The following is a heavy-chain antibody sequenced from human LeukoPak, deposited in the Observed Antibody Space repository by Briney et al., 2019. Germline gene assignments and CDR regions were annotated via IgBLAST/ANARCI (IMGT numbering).Heavy chain of an antibody. CDR3: ARAPVAVAGTSWWFDP. J-gene: IGHJ5*02. V-gene: IGHV4-31*03. D-gene: IGHD6-19*01. CDR2: IYYSGST. CDR1: GGSISSGDYY. Sequence: PSETLSLTCTVSGGSISSGDYYWSWIRQHPGKGLEWIGYIYYSGSTNYNPSLKSRVTISVDTSKNQFSLKLSSVTAADTAVYYCARAPVAVAGTSWWFDPWGQGTLVTVSS.